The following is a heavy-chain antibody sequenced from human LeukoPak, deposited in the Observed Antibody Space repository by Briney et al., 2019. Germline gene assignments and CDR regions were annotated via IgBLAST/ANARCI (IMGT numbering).Heavy chain of an antibody. V-gene: IGHV3-73*01. CDR3: TTVYTATFDY. D-gene: IGHD5-18*01. CDR1: GFSFSDSA. Sequence: PGGSLRLSCGASGFSFSDSAMHWVRQASGKGLEWVGRIRDKANNYATAYAASVKGRFTISRDDSRNTAYLQMSSLKTEDTAVYYCTTVYTATFDYWGQGTLVTVPS. J-gene: IGHJ4*02. CDR2: IRDKANNYAT.